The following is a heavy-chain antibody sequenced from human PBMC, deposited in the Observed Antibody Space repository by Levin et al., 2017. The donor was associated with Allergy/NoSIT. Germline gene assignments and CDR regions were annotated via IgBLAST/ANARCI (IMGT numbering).Heavy chain of an antibody. CDR3: ARDEPTYYYGS. V-gene: IGHV3-30-3*01. J-gene: IGHJ5*02. CDR2: ISYDGSNK. D-gene: IGHD3-10*01. CDR1: GFTFSSYA. Sequence: GGSLRLSCAASGFTFSSYAMHWVRQAPGKGLEWVAVISYDGSNKYYADSVKGRFTISRDNSKNTLYLQMNSLRAEDTAVYYCARDEPTYYYGSWGQGTLVTVSS.